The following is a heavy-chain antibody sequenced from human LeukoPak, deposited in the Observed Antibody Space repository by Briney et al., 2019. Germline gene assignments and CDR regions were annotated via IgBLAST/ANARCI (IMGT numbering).Heavy chain of an antibody. D-gene: IGHD3-10*01. J-gene: IGHJ5*02. CDR2: IYWDDDK. CDR3: AHRGSHDWFDP. Sequence: SGPTLVNPTQTLTLTCTFSGFSLSTSGVGVGWIRQPPGRALERLALIYWDDDKRYSPSLKSRLALTKDTSKNQVVLTMTNMDPVDTATYYCAHRGSHDWFDPWGQGTLVTVSS. CDR1: GFSLSTSGVG. V-gene: IGHV2-5*02.